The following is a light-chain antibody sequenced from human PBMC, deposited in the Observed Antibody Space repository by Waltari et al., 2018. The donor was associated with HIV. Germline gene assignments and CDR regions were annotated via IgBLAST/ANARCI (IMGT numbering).Light chain of an antibody. CDR3: QQGNSYPRIT. V-gene: IGKV1-12*01. Sequence: DIQMTQSPSSVSASVGDRVTITCRARQGIGTWLAWYQQEPGKAPKLLIYAASNLQSGVQTRVSGRGSGTEFTRTSSSLQPEYFATYYWQQGNSYPRITFGQGTRLESK. J-gene: IGKJ5*01. CDR2: AAS. CDR1: QGIGTW.